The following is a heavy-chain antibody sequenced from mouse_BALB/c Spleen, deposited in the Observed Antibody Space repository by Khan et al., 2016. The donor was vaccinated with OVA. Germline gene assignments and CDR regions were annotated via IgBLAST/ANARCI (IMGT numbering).Heavy chain of an antibody. CDR3: ARTARIKY. D-gene: IGHD1-2*01. J-gene: IGHJ2*01. V-gene: IGHV3-2*02. CDR2: ISYSGST. Sequence: VQLKESGPGLVKPSQSLSLTCTVTGYSIPSGYGWNWIRQFPGNKLEWMGYISYSGSTNYNPSLKSRISITRYTSKNQFFLQVNSVTTEDTATYYCARTARIKYWGQGTTLTVSS. CDR1: GYSIPSGYG.